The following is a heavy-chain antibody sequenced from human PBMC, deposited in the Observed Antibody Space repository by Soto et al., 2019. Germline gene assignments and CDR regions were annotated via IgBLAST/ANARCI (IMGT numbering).Heavy chain of an antibody. CDR2: IIPIFGTA. Sequence: QVQLVQSGAEVKKPGSSVKVSCKASGGTFSSYAISWVRQAPGQGLEWMGGIIPIFGTANYAQKFQGRVTITADESTSTANMELSSLRSEDTAVYYCARDLGGYPYNWFDPWGQGTLVTVSS. J-gene: IGHJ5*02. CDR1: GGTFSSYA. CDR3: ARDLGGYPYNWFDP. D-gene: IGHD3-22*01. V-gene: IGHV1-69*01.